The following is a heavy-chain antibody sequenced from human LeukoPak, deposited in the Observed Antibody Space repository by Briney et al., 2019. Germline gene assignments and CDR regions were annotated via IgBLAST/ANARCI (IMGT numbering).Heavy chain of an antibody. CDR2: ISGSGGGT. CDR1: GFTFSSYA. Sequence: GGSLRLSCAASGFTFSSYAMSWVRQAPGKGLEWVSAISGSGGGTYYADSVKGRFTISRDNSKNTRYLQMNSLRAEDTAVCYCAKDLGYCSSTSCYSEGEYFQHWGQGTLVTVSS. J-gene: IGHJ1*01. V-gene: IGHV3-23*01. D-gene: IGHD2-2*01. CDR3: AKDLGYCSSTSCYSEGEYFQH.